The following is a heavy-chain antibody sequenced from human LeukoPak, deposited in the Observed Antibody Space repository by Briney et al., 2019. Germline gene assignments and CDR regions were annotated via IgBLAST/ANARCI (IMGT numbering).Heavy chain of an antibody. CDR1: GFTVSTTY. J-gene: IGHJ4*02. D-gene: IGHD3-22*01. V-gene: IGHV3-53*01. CDR2: LYTGGTT. CDR3: ARDLSSGFYYFDY. Sequence: GGSLRLSCVASGFTVSTTYMIWVRQAPGKGLEWVSVLYTGGTTYYADSVKGRFTISRDTSKNTLYLQMNSLRAEDTAMYYCARDLSSGFYYFDYWGQGILVTVSS.